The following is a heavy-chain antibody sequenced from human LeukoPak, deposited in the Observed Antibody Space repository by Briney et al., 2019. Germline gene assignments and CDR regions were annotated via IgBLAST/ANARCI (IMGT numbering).Heavy chain of an antibody. V-gene: IGHV4-39*07. CDR3: ARGYSSGWGIDY. CDR2: IYYSGRT. D-gene: IGHD6-19*01. J-gene: IGHJ4*02. CDR1: GGSISSSSYY. Sequence: SETLSLTCTVSGGSISSSSYYWGWIRQPPGKGLEWIGSIYYSGRTYYNPSLKSRVTISVDTSKNQFSLKLSSVTAADTAVYYCARGYSSGWGIDYWGQGTLVTVSS.